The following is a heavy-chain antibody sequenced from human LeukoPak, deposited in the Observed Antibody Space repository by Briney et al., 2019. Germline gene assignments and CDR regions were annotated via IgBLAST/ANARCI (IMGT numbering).Heavy chain of an antibody. V-gene: IGHV4-4*07. CDR3: ARGSSWYDY. CDR2: IYTSGST. Sequence: PSETLSLTCTVSDGSLTSDYWTWIRQPAGKGLEWIGRIYTSGSTNYNPSLKSRVTMSVDTSKNQLSLKLTSVTAADTAVYYCARGSSWYDYWGQGILVTVSS. J-gene: IGHJ4*02. D-gene: IGHD6-13*01. CDR1: DGSLTSDY.